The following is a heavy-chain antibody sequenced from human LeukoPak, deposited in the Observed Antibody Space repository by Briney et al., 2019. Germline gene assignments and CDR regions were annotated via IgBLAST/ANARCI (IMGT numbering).Heavy chain of an antibody. D-gene: IGHD3-10*01. CDR3: ARDYFRGDYYGSGSYFY. CDR1: GFTFSSYA. CDR2: ISYDGSNK. V-gene: IGHV3-30*04. Sequence: GGSLRLSCAASGFTFSSYAMHWVRQAPGKGLEWVAVISYDGSNKYYADSVKGRFTISRDNSKNTLYLQMNSLRAEDTAVYYCARDYFRGDYYGSGSYFYWGQGTPVTVSS. J-gene: IGHJ4*02.